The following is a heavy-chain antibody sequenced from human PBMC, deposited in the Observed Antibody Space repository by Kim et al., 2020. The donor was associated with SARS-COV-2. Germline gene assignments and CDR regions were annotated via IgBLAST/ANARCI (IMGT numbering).Heavy chain of an antibody. CDR2: SGST. CDR3: ARLLLSYI. V-gene: IGHV4-31*02. J-gene: IGHJ3*02. Sequence: SGSTYYNPSLKSRVTISVDTSKNQFSLKLSSVTAADTAVYYCARLLLSYIWGQGTMVTVSS.